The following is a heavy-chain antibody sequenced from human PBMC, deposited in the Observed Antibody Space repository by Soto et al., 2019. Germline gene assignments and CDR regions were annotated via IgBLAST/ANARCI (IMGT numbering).Heavy chain of an antibody. CDR2: FYPGDSDT. CDR3: ARQYYYDSSGFPRGYDI. V-gene: IGHV5-51*01. Sequence: PGESLKISCKGSGYSFTDYWIGWVRQMPGKGLEWMGIFYPGDSDTRYSPSFQGQVTISADKSISTAYVQWRSLKASDTAMYYCARQYYYDSSGFPRGYDIWGQGTLVTVSS. CDR1: GYSFTDYW. D-gene: IGHD3-22*01. J-gene: IGHJ3*02.